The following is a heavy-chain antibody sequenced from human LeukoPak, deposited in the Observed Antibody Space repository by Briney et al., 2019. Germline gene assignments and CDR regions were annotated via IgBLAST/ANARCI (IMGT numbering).Heavy chain of an antibody. V-gene: IGHV4-59*01. Sequence: SETLSLTCTVSGGSISSYYWSWIRQPPGKGLEWIGYIYYSGSTNYNPSLKSRVTISVDTSKNQFSLKLSSVTAADTAVYYCARVGLYSSSWYTYDPYYFDYWGQGTLVTVSS. D-gene: IGHD6-13*01. CDR3: ARVGLYSSSWYTYDPYYFDY. CDR1: GGSISSYY. CDR2: IYYSGST. J-gene: IGHJ4*02.